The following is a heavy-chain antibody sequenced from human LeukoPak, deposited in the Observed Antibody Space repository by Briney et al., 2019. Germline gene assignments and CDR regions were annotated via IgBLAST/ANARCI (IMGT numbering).Heavy chain of an antibody. D-gene: IGHD1-26*01. J-gene: IGHJ4*02. CDR3: ARAMWASGSYLDY. V-gene: IGHV4-59*01. CDR2: IYYSGST. CDR1: GGSISSYY. Sequence: SETLSLTCTVSGGSISSYYWSWIRQPPGKGLEWIGYIYYSGSTNYNPSLKSRVTISVDTSKNQFSLKLSSVTAADTAVYYCARAMWASGSYLDYWGQGTLVTVSS.